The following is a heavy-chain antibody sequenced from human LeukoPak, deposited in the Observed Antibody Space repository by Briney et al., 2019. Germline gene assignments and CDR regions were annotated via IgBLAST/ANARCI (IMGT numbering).Heavy chain of an antibody. CDR3: ARHGTGTTYDAFDI. Sequence: PSETLSLTCTVSGGSISGYYWSWIRQPPGKGLEWIGYIYTSGSTNYNPSLKSRVTISVDTSKNQFSLKLSSVTAADTAVYYCARHGTGTTYDAFDIWGQGTMVTVSS. CDR2: IYTSGST. V-gene: IGHV4-4*09. CDR1: GGSISGYY. D-gene: IGHD1-7*01. J-gene: IGHJ3*02.